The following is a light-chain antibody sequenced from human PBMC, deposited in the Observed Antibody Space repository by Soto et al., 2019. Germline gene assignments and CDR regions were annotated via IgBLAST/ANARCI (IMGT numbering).Light chain of an antibody. CDR3: QVWDSTNDHVV. CDR2: YDV. J-gene: IGLJ3*02. CDR1: NMGSKS. V-gene: IGLV3-21*04. Sequence: SYELTQPPSVSVAPGKTARFTCGGNNMGSKSVHWYQQKPRQAPVMVINYDVDRPSGIPERFSGSNSGNTATLTISRVEAGDEADYYCQVWDSTNDHVVFGGGTKLTVL.